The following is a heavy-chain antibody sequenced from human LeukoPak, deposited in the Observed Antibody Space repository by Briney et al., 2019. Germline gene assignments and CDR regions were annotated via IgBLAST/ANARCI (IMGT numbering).Heavy chain of an antibody. Sequence: KASETLSLTCTVSGGSISNYYWSWIRQPPGKGLEWIGYIYYSGSTNYNPSLKSRVTISVDTSKNQFSLKLSSVTAADTAMYYCARGGNCSGGSCYSDRGWFDPWGQGTLVTVSS. CDR3: ARGGNCSGGSCYSDRGWFDP. CDR1: GGSISNYY. CDR2: IYYSGST. J-gene: IGHJ5*02. D-gene: IGHD2-15*01. V-gene: IGHV4-59*01.